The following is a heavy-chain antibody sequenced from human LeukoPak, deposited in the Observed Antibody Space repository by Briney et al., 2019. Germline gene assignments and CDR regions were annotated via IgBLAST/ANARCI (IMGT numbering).Heavy chain of an antibody. CDR1: GGSISSSSYY. CDR3: ARHLGDDILTGYYRRNWFDP. D-gene: IGHD3-9*01. CDR2: IYYSGST. Sequence: PSETLSLTCTVSGGSISSSSYYWGWIRQPPGKGLERIGSIYYSGSTYYNPSLKSRVTISVDTSKNQFSLKLSSVTAADTAVYYCARHLGDDILTGYYRRNWFDPWGQGTLVTVSS. J-gene: IGHJ5*02. V-gene: IGHV4-39*01.